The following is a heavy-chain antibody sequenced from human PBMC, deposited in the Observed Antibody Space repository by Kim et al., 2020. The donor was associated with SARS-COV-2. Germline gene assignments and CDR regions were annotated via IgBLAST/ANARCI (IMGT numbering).Heavy chain of an antibody. CDR3: ARGGTMITFGGVIVLNWFDP. D-gene: IGHD3-16*02. CDR1: GYSFTSYW. CDR2: IYPGDSDT. V-gene: IGHV5-51*01. Sequence: GESLKISCKGSGYSFTSYWIGWVRQMPGKGLEWMGIIYPGDSDTRYSPSFQGQVTISADKSISTAYLQWSSLKASDTAMYYCARGGTMITFGGVIVLNWFDPWGQGTLVTVSS. J-gene: IGHJ5*02.